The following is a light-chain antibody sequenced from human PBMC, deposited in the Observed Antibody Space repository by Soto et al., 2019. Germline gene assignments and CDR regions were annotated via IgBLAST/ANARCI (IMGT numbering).Light chain of an antibody. Sequence: QAVVTQPPSASGTPGQRVTISCSGSSSNIGDNTVNWYQQFPGPAPKLLIHSNNERPSGVPERFSGSKSGTSASLAITGLQSEDEADYYCAAWDDSLNGVVFGGGTKLTVL. J-gene: IGLJ2*01. CDR1: SSNIGDNT. CDR3: AAWDDSLNGVV. CDR2: SNN. V-gene: IGLV1-44*01.